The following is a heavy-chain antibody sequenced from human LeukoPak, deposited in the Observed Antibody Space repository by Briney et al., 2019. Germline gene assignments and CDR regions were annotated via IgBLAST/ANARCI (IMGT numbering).Heavy chain of an antibody. CDR1: GLNFSVYY. J-gene: IGHJ4*02. Sequence: GGSLRLSCAASGLNFSVYYMTWIRQAPGNGLEWLSHISKSGGTVYYADSVKGRFTISRDNAKNSLYLHMNSLRAEDTAVYYCAAGVAPDYRGQGALVTVSS. CDR3: AAGVAPDY. D-gene: IGHD3-3*01. CDR2: ISKSGGTV. V-gene: IGHV3-11*01.